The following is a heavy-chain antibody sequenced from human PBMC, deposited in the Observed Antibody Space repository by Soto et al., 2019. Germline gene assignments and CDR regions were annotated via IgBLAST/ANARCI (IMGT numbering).Heavy chain of an antibody. CDR1: GYTFTSYD. V-gene: IGHV1-8*01. J-gene: IGHJ4*02. Sequence: QVKLVQSGAEVKKPGASVRVSGRASGYTFTSYDINWVRQAPGQGLEWMGWMNPNSGNTGYAQKFQGRVTMTRNTSISTAYMELSSLRSEDTAVYYCARTLYGDNVDYWGQGTLVTVSS. D-gene: IGHD4-17*01. CDR3: ARTLYGDNVDY. CDR2: MNPNSGNT.